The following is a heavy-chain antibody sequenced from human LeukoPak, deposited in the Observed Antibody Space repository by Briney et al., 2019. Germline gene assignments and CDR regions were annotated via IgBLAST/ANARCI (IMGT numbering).Heavy chain of an antibody. Sequence: GGSLRLSCAASGFSFSRYGMKWVRQAPGKGLEWLSYIRSSDSTTYYADSVKGRFTISRDNAQNSLYLQMNSLRAEDTAVYYCARLFGGVTTFDYWGQGTLVTVSS. CDR3: ARLFGGVTTFDY. V-gene: IGHV3-48*04. D-gene: IGHD4-17*01. J-gene: IGHJ4*02. CDR1: GFSFSRYG. CDR2: IRSSDSTT.